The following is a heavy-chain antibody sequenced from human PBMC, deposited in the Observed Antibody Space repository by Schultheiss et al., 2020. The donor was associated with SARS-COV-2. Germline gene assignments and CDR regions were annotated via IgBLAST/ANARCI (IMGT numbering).Heavy chain of an antibody. CDR2: IYYSGST. V-gene: IGHV4-61*01. J-gene: IGHJ6*03. CDR1: GGSVTSGSYY. Sequence: SETLSLTCTVSGGSVTSGSYYWSWIRQRPGEGLEWIGYIYYSGSTNYNPSLRSRVTISVDTSKNQFSLNLISVTAADTAVYYCARSAATDSFYYMDVWGKGTTVTVSS. CDR3: ARSAATDSFYYMDV. D-gene: IGHD2-15*01.